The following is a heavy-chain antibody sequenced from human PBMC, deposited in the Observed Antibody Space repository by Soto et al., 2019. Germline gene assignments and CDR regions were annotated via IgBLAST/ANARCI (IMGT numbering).Heavy chain of an antibody. Sequence: PGGSLRLSCAASGFTFSSYWMSWVRQAPGKGLEWVANIKQDGSEKYYVDSVKGRFTISRDNAKNSLYLQMNSLRAEDTAVYYCARDRSHNILTGYSPGYFDYWGQGTLVTVSS. J-gene: IGHJ4*02. CDR2: IKQDGSEK. D-gene: IGHD3-9*01. V-gene: IGHV3-7*05. CDR1: GFTFSSYW. CDR3: ARDRSHNILTGYSPGYFDY.